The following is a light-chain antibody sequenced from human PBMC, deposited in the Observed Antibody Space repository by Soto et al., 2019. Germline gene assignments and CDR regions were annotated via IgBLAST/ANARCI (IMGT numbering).Light chain of an antibody. Sequence: DIQMTQSPSTLSASVGDRVTITCRASQSISSRLAWYQQKAGKAPKLLIYRASTLESGVPSRFSGSGSGTVFTFTISGLQPDDFAIYFCQDYDAYCIFGQGTKVEIK. CDR2: RAS. CDR3: QDYDAYCI. CDR1: QSISSR. V-gene: IGKV1-5*03. J-gene: IGKJ2*02.